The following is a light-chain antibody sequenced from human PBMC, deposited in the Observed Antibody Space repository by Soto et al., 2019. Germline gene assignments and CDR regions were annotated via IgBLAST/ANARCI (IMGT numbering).Light chain of an antibody. CDR3: QQYNNWPQT. CDR2: GAS. J-gene: IGKJ1*01. V-gene: IGKV3-15*01. Sequence: ETVLTQSAATLSLSPGERATLSCRASRSVSSYLAWYQQKPGQAPRLLIYGASTRATGIPARFSGSGSGTEFTLTISSLQSEDFAVYYCQQYNNWPQTFGQGTKVDIK. CDR1: RSVSSY.